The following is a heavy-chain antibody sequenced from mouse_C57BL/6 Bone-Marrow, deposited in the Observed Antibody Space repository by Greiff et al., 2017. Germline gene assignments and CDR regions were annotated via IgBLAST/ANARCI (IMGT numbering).Heavy chain of an antibody. CDR3: ARGWLLRGGAMDY. CDR1: GYTFTSYW. J-gene: IGHJ4*01. V-gene: IGHV1-69*01. Sequence: VQLQQPGAELVMPGASVKLSCKASGYTFTSYWMHWVKQRPGQGLEWIGEIDPSDSYTNYNQKFKGKSTLTVDKSSSTAYMQLSSLTSEDSAVYYCARGWLLRGGAMDYWGQGTSVTVSS. D-gene: IGHD2-3*01. CDR2: IDPSDSYT.